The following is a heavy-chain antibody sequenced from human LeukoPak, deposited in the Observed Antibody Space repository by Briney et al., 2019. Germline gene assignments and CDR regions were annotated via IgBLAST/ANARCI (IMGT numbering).Heavy chain of an antibody. J-gene: IGHJ6*02. V-gene: IGHV3-30*04. CDR3: ARDGSGSYGMDV. CDR2: ISYDGSNK. Sequence: GGSLRLSCAASGFTFSSYAMHWVRQAPGKGLEWAAVISYDGSNKYYADSVKGRFTISRDNSKNTLYLQMNSLRAEDTAVYYCARDGSGSYGMDVWGQGTTVTVSS. CDR1: GFTFSSYA. D-gene: IGHD3-10*01.